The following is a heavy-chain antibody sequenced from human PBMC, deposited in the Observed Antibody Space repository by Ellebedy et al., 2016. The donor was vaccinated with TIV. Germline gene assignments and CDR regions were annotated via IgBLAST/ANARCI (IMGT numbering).Heavy chain of an antibody. Sequence: SETLSLTCTVSGGSLSTYYWSWVRQPPGKGLEWIGYIYDTGSTSYSPSLRSRVSISLDTSKNQFSLRLNSVTAADTAVYYCAREAVEVATVEDFYYYMDAWGKGTTVTVSS. CDR2: IYDTGST. V-gene: IGHV4-59*01. CDR1: GGSLSTYY. J-gene: IGHJ6*03. CDR3: AREAVEVATVEDFYYYMDA. D-gene: IGHD5-24*01.